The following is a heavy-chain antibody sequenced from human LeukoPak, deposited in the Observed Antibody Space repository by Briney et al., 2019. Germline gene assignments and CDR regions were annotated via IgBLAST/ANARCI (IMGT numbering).Heavy chain of an antibody. Sequence: GGSLRLSCAASGFTFSSYAMSWVRQAPGKGLEWVSAISDSGGSTYYADSVKGRFTISRDNSKNTLYLKMNSLRAEDTAVYYCAKDLDSSSWYYLDYWGQGTLVTVSS. CDR2: ISDSGGST. D-gene: IGHD6-13*01. V-gene: IGHV3-23*01. CDR1: GFTFSSYA. CDR3: AKDLDSSSWYYLDY. J-gene: IGHJ4*02.